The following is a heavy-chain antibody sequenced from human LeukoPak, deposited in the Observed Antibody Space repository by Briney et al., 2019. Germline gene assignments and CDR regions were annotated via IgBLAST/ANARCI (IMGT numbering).Heavy chain of an antibody. D-gene: IGHD3-22*01. J-gene: IGHJ4*02. V-gene: IGHV5-51*01. Sequence: GESLKISCKGSGYSFASYWIGWVRQMPGKGLEWMGIIYPGDSDTRYSPSFQGQVTISADKSISTAYLQWSSLKASDTAMYYCARHPNYYDSSGAFDYWGQGTLSPSPQ. CDR1: GYSFASYW. CDR3: ARHPNYYDSSGAFDY. CDR2: IYPGDSDT.